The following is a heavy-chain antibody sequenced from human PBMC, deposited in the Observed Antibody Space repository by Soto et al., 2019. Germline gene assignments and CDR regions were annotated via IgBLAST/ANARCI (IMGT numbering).Heavy chain of an antibody. V-gene: IGHV4-4*07. CDR1: GASIAGSSY. CDR2: FSLSGTT. J-gene: IGHJ4*02. D-gene: IGHD2-8*02. CDR3: ARGMTPPGAPAWYYFDS. Sequence: PSETLSLTCSVSGASIAGSSYWSWIRQPAGKGLEWIGRFSLSGTTNYSPSLRSRVTMSADVSKNQFSLRLTPVTAADTALYYCARGMTPPGAPAWYYFDSWGQGTLVTVSS.